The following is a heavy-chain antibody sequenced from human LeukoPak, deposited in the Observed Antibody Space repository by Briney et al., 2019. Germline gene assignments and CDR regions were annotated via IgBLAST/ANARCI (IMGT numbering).Heavy chain of an antibody. V-gene: IGHV4-34*01. CDR3: ARGWRRRDGYNHDAFDI. CDR1: GGSFSGYY. CDR2: INHSGST. D-gene: IGHD5-24*01. Sequence: SETLSLTCAVYGGSFSGYYWSWIRQPPGKGLEWIGEINHSGSTNYNPSLKSRVTISVDTSKNQFSLKLSSVTAADTAVYYCARGWRRRDGYNHDAFDIWGQGTMVTVSS. J-gene: IGHJ3*02.